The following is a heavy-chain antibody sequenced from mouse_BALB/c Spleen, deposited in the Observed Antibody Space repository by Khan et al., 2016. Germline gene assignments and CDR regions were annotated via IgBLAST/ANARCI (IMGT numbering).Heavy chain of an antibody. Sequence: QIQLVQSGPELKKPGETVKISCKASGYTFTNYGMNWVKQAPGKGLKWMGWINTNTGEPTYAEEFKGRFAFSLETSASTAYLQINNLKYEDTATYFCAKGTYWFAYWGQGTLVTVSA. CDR3: AKGTYWFAY. J-gene: IGHJ3*01. CDR1: GYTFTNYG. D-gene: IGHD2-14*01. CDR2: INTNTGEP. V-gene: IGHV9-3*02.